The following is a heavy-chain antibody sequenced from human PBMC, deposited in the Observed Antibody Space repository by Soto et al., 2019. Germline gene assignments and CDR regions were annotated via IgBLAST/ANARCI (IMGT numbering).Heavy chain of an antibody. CDR3: ARAAPXTNYYDSSGFVDAFDI. D-gene: IGHD3-22*01. V-gene: IGHV1-69*13. CDR2: IIPIFGTA. Sequence: SVKVSCKASGGTFSSYAISWVRQAPGQGLEWMGGIIPIFGTANYAQKFQGRVTITADESTSTAYMELSSLRSEDTAVYYCARAAPXTNYYDSSGFVDAFDIWGQGTMVTVSS. CDR1: GGTFSSYA. J-gene: IGHJ3*02.